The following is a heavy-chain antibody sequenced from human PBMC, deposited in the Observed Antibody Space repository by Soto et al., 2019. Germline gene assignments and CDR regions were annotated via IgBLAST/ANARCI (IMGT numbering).Heavy chain of an antibody. D-gene: IGHD3-22*01. CDR1: GYSFTSYW. CDR3: ARGGRRYYYDSSGEYNWFDP. J-gene: IGHJ5*02. CDR2: IYPGDSDT. V-gene: IGHV5-51*01. Sequence: PGESLKSSCKGSGYSFTSYWIGWVRQMPGKGLEWMGIIYPGDSDTRYSPSFQGQVTISADKSISTAYLQWSSLKASDTAMYYCARGGRRYYYDSSGEYNWFDPWGQGTLVTVSS.